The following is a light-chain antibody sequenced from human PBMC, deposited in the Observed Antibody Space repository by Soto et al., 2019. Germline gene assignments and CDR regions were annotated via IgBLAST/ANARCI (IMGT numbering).Light chain of an antibody. CDR3: AAWDDSLSAWV. CDR2: SNN. Sequence: QSVLTQPPSASGTPGQRVTISCSGSSSNIGSRTVNWYQQLPGTAPKVLIYSNNQRPSGVPDRFSGSKSGTSASLAITGLQSEDEDDYYCAAWDDSLSAWVFGGGTKLTVL. J-gene: IGLJ3*02. V-gene: IGLV1-44*01. CDR1: SSNIGSRT.